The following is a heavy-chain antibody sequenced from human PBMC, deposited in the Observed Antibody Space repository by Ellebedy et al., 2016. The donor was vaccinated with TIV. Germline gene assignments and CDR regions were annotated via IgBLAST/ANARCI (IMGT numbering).Heavy chain of an antibody. J-gene: IGHJ6*03. D-gene: IGHD5-24*01. Sequence: ASVKVSCXASGYTFTGYYMHWVRQAPGQGLEWMGWINPNSGGTNYAQKFQGRVTMTRDTSISTAYMELSRLRSDDTAVYYCARGEDGYNWFGYYYYYMDVWGKGTTVTVSS. CDR1: GYTFTGYY. CDR3: ARGEDGYNWFGYYYYYMDV. V-gene: IGHV1-2*02. CDR2: INPNSGGT.